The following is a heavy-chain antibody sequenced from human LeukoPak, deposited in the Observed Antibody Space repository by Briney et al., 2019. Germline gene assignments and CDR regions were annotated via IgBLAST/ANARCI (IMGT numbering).Heavy chain of an antibody. D-gene: IGHD1-20*01. J-gene: IGHJ4*02. Sequence: SETLSLTCTVSAGSISDSFRSWIRQPPGKGLEWIGYIYYTGSTSYNPSLRSRVTISVDTSRSQFSLKLRSVTAADTAMYYCARRYNWGGDYFDYWGQGTLVTVSS. CDR1: AGSISDSF. CDR3: ARRYNWGGDYFDY. V-gene: IGHV4-59*12. CDR2: IYYTGST.